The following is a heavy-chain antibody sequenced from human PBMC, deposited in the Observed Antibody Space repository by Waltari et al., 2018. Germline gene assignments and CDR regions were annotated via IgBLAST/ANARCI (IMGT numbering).Heavy chain of an antibody. Sequence: QLQLQESGPGLVKPSETLSLTCTVSGGSINSNSYYWGWFRQPPGTGLEWIGSLYYSVSAYYNPSLKSRVTISVDTSKNQFSLRQTSVTAADTAVYFCARHLWGAKVGGPWDWFDPWGQGTLVTVSS. CDR2: LYYSVSA. CDR3: ARHLWGAKVGGPWDWFDP. CDR1: GGSINSNSYY. D-gene: IGHD3-10*01. J-gene: IGHJ5*02. V-gene: IGHV4-39*01.